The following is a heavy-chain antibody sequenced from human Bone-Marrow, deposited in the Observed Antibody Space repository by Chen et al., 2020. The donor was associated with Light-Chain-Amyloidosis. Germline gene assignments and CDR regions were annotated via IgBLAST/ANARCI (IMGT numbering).Heavy chain of an antibody. CDR3: AREKYSSSSRRWFDP. CDR2: INPNSGGT. D-gene: IGHD6-6*01. Sequence: KASGYTFTDYYVHWVRQAPGQGLEWMGWINPNSGGTNYEQKFQDRVTMTRDTSXXTAYMXXXXXXXXXXXXXXCAREKYSSSSRRWFDPWGQGTLVTVSS. J-gene: IGHJ5*02. CDR1: GYTFTDYY. V-gene: IGHV1-2*02.